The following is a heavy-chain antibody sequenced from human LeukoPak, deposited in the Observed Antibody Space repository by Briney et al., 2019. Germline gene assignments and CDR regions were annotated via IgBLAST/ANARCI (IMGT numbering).Heavy chain of an antibody. Sequence: GGSLRLSCAASGFTFSSYSMNWVRQAPGKGLEWVSSISSSSSYIYYADSVKGRFTISRDNAKNSLYLQMNSLRAEDTAVYYCARLRAAAGTGPGFDPWGQGTLVTVSS. V-gene: IGHV3-21*01. J-gene: IGHJ5*02. CDR1: GFTFSSYS. D-gene: IGHD6-13*01. CDR2: ISSSSSYI. CDR3: ARLRAAAGTGPGFDP.